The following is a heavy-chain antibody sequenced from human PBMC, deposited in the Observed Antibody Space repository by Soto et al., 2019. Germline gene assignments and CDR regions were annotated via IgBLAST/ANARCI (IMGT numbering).Heavy chain of an antibody. V-gene: IGHV1-8*01. CDR2: MNPNSGNT. CDR1: GYTFTSYD. J-gene: IGHJ5*02. Sequence: QVQLVQSGAEVKKPGASVKVSCKASGYTFTSYDINWVRQATGQGLEWMGWMNPNSGNTGYAQKFQGRVAMTRNTAISTAYMELSSLRSEDAAVYDCARAREGTLWFEPWGQGTLVTVCS. CDR3: ARAREGTLWFEP. D-gene: IGHD3-10*01.